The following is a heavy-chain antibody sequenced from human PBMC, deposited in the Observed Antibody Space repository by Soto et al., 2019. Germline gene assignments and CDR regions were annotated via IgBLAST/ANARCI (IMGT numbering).Heavy chain of an antibody. J-gene: IGHJ6*02. V-gene: IGHV4-34*01. CDR1: GGSFSGYY. Sequence: ETLSLTCAVYGGSFSGYYWSWIRQPPGKGLEWIGEINHSGSTNYNPSLKSRVTISVDTSKNQFSLKLSSVTAADTAVYYCARRGTVQQLFWSDYYYGMDVWGQGTTVTVSS. D-gene: IGHD3-3*01. CDR2: INHSGST. CDR3: ARRGTVQQLFWSDYYYGMDV.